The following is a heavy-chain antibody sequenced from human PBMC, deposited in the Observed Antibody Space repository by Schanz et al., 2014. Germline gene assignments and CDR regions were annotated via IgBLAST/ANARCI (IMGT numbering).Heavy chain of an antibody. J-gene: IGHJ4*02. CDR2: INVGNGNM. CDR3: ARDRLECGAECYSVEVFEI. V-gene: IGHV1-3*01. D-gene: IGHD2-21*01. Sequence: QVQLVQSGAEVKKPGASVKVSCKASGYTFTSYSIHWVRQAPGQGLEWMGWINVGNGNMKYSQKFQGRVTITRDTSASTDYMELTSLRSEDTAVYYCARDRLECGAECYSVEVFEIWGQGTLVIVSS. CDR1: GYTFTSYS.